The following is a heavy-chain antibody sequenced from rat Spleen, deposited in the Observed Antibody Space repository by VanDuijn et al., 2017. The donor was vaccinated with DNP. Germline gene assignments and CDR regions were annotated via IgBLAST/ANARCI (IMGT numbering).Heavy chain of an antibody. CDR3: TRHRTSMPYYYARDA. D-gene: IGHD1-5*01. Sequence: EVKLVESGGGLVQPGKSLKLYCAASGFNFNDNWMGWVRQAPGKGLEWIGEINKESGTKIYSPSLKDKFTISRDNAQNTLYMQMNKLGAEDTATYYCTRHRTSMPYYYARDAWGQGASVTVSS. CDR2: INKESGTK. V-gene: IGHV4-2*01. CDR1: GFNFNDNW. J-gene: IGHJ4*01.